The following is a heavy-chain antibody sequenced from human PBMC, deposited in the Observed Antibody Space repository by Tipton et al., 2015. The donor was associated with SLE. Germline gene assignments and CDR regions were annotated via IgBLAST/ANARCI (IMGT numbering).Heavy chain of an antibody. CDR1: GYSFTNYW. J-gene: IGHJ4*02. D-gene: IGHD6-19*01. Sequence: QSGAEVKKPGESLRISCQASGYSFTNYWIAWVRQMPGKGLEYVGIIYPGDSDTRFNPSLKGHVTISVDSSIDTAYLQLSSLKASDTATYYCVRGGQIIGVPDNFDYWGQGTLVAVSS. CDR2: IYPGDSDT. V-gene: IGHV5-51*03. CDR3: VRGGQIIGVPDNFDY.